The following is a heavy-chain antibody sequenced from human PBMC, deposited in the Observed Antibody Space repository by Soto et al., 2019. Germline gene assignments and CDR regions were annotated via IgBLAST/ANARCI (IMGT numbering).Heavy chain of an antibody. J-gene: IGHJ4*02. CDR1: GYTFTSYG. CDR2: ISAYNGNT. CDR3: ARDSRGWYSGNVGHFDY. V-gene: IGHV1-18*01. D-gene: IGHD1-26*01. Sequence: QVQLGQSGAEVKKPGASVKVSGKASGYTFTSYGISWVRQAPGQGLEWMGWISAYNGNTNYAQKLQGRVTMTTDTSTSTAYMELRSLRSDDTAVYYCARDSRGWYSGNVGHFDYWGQGTLVTVSS.